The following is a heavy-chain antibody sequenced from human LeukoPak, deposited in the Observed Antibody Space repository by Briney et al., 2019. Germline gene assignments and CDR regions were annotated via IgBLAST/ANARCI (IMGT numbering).Heavy chain of an antibody. CDR1: GFTFSSYG. Sequence: GGSLRLSCAASGFTFSSYGMHWVRQAPGKGLEWVAVISYDGSNKYYADSVKGRFTISRDNSKNTLYLQMNSLRAEDTAVYYCVRVDTAMVTTGREDDGGDYWGQGTLVTVSS. D-gene: IGHD5-18*01. CDR2: ISYDGSNK. V-gene: IGHV3-30*03. CDR3: VRVDTAMVTTGREDDGGDY. J-gene: IGHJ4*02.